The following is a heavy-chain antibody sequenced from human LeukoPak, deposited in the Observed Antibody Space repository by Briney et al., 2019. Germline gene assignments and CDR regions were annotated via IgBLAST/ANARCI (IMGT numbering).Heavy chain of an antibody. CDR3: ARDLTIQLWPGGWFDP. Sequence: GGSLRLSCAASGFTFSSYGMHWVRQAPGKGLEWVAVIWYDGSNKYYADSVKGRFTISRDNSKNTLYLQMNSLRAEDTAVYYCARDLTIQLWPGGWFDPWGQGTLVTVSS. J-gene: IGHJ5*02. CDR2: IWYDGSNK. D-gene: IGHD5-18*01. CDR1: GFTFSSYG. V-gene: IGHV3-33*01.